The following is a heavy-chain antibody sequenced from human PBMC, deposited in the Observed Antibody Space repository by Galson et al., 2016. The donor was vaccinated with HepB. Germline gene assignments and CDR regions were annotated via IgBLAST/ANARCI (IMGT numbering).Heavy chain of an antibody. CDR2: IYYSGST. CDR1: GGSISRSSDY. CDR3: ARDRSSGSGNFGY. J-gene: IGHJ4*02. V-gene: IGHV4-39*07. D-gene: IGHD3-10*01. Sequence: SETLSLTCSVSGGSISRSSDYWGWIRQPPGKGLEWIGTIYYSGSTNYSPSLKRRVTISVDTSKNQFSLRLSSVTAADTAVYYCARDRSSGSGNFGYWGQGTLVTVSS.